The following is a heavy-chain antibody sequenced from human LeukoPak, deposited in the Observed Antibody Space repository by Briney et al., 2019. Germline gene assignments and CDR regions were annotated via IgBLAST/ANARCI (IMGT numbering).Heavy chain of an antibody. CDR1: GGSISSSSYY. CDR3: ARDHYGSGDFDY. J-gene: IGHJ4*02. V-gene: IGHV4-61*02. D-gene: IGHD3-10*01. CDR2: IYTSGST. Sequence: SETLSLTCTVSGGSISSSSYYWSWIRQPAGKGLEWIGRIYTSGSTNYNPSLKSRVTISVDTSKNQFSLKLSSVTAADTAVYYCARDHYGSGDFDYWGQGTLVTVSS.